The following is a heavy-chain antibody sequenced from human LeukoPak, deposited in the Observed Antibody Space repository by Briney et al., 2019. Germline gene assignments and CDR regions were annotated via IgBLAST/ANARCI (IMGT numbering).Heavy chain of an antibody. V-gene: IGHV3-66*04. J-gene: IGHJ4*02. CDR1: RFTVSNNY. CDR3: ARHRGYCSSTSCYPYYFDY. CDR2: LYSDGST. Sequence: GGSLRLSCAASRFTVSNNYMSWVRQAPGKGLEWVSVLYSDGSTYYADSVKGRFTISRDNSKNTLYLQMNSLRAEDTAVYYCARHRGYCSSTSCYPYYFDYWGQGTLVTVSS. D-gene: IGHD2-2*01.